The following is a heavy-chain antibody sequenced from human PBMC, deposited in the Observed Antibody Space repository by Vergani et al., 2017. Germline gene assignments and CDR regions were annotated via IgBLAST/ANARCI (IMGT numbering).Heavy chain of an antibody. D-gene: IGHD3-10*01. Sequence: QVQLQESGPGLVKPSQTLSLTCTVSGGSLSSGGYYWSWIRQHPGKGLEWIGYIYYSGSTYYNPSLKSRVTISVDTSKNQFSLKLSSVTAADTAVYYCARGPTPPYYDGSGSQSLDYWSQGTLVTVSS. CDR3: ARGPTPPYYDGSGSQSLDY. J-gene: IGHJ4*02. CDR1: GGSLSSGGYY. V-gene: IGHV4-31*03. CDR2: IYYSGST.